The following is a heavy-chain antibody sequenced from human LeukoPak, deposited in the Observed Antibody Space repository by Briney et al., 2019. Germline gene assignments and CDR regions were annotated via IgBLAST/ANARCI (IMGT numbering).Heavy chain of an antibody. V-gene: IGHV3-74*01. CDR2: INSDGINT. CDR3: ARDLGQYYDTSDNWFDP. J-gene: IGHJ5*02. Sequence: GGSLRLSCAASGFIFGNYWMHWVRQAPGKGLVWVSRINSDGINTSYADSVKGRFTISRDNAKNTLNLQMNSLRAEDTAVYYCARDLGQYYDTSDNWFDPWGQGTLVTVSS. D-gene: IGHD3-22*01. CDR1: GFIFGNYW.